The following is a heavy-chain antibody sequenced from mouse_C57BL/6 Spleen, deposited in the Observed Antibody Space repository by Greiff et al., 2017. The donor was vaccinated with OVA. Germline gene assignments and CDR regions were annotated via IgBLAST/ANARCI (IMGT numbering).Heavy chain of an antibody. CDR1: GYTFTSYW. CDR3: ARGSSGSLRDY. D-gene: IGHD3-2*02. Sequence: QVQLQQPGAELVKPGASVKLSCKASGYTFTSYWMQWVKQRPGQGLEWIGEIDPSASYTNYNQKFKGKATLTVDTSSSTAYMQLSSLTSEDSAVYYCARGSSGSLRDYWGQGTTLTVSS. CDR2: IDPSASYT. J-gene: IGHJ2*01. V-gene: IGHV1-50*01.